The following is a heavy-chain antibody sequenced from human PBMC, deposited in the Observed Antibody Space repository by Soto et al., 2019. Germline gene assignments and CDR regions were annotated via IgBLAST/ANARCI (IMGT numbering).Heavy chain of an antibody. V-gene: IGHV1-2*04. CDR1: GYTFTGYY. CDR3: ARGARGIAVADNYFDC. J-gene: IGHJ4*02. Sequence: ASVKVSCKASGYTFTGYYMHWVRQAPGQGREWLAWINHNSSGTNYAQKFQGWVCIARDTSISTGYMELSRLRSDDTAVYYCARGARGIAVADNYFDCWGQGTMVTVSS. D-gene: IGHD6-19*01. CDR2: INHNSSGT.